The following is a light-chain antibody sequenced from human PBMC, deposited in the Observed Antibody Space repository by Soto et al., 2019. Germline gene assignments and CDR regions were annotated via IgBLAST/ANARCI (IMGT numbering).Light chain of an antibody. Sequence: EIVLTQSPGTLSLSPGERATLSCRASQSVSSSYLAWHQQKPGQAPRLLIYGTSNRATGIPDRFSGSGSGTDFTLTISSLEPEDFALYFCQQYGNSPWTFGQGTKVEIK. V-gene: IGKV3-20*01. J-gene: IGKJ1*01. CDR1: QSVSSSY. CDR3: QQYGNSPWT. CDR2: GTS.